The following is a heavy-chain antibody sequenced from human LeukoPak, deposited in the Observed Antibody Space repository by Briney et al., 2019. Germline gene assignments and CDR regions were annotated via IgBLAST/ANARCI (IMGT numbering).Heavy chain of an antibody. Sequence: PSETLSLTCSVSGGSISDYYWSWIRQPAGKGLQWIGYIYYSGSTNYNPSLKSRVTISVDTSKNQFSLKLSSVTAADTAVYYCARDFYDIGYYYMDVWGKGTTVIVS. CDR2: IYYSGST. V-gene: IGHV4-59*01. J-gene: IGHJ6*03. CDR1: GGSISDYY. D-gene: IGHD3-9*01. CDR3: ARDFYDIGYYYMDV.